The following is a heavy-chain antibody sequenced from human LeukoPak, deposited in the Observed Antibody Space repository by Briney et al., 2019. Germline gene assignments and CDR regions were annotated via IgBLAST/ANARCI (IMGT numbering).Heavy chain of an antibody. Sequence: PGGSLRLSCAASGFAFNTYAMHSVRQAPGQGLEWVALIWHDGSHKFYSNSVRGQFTISRDNSKNTVSLQMNNLRPEDTAVYYCARKIFGSGSYPDFWGQGTLVTVSS. CDR2: IWHDGSHK. CDR3: ARKIFGSGSYPDF. D-gene: IGHD3-10*01. V-gene: IGHV3-33*01. J-gene: IGHJ4*02. CDR1: GFAFNTYA.